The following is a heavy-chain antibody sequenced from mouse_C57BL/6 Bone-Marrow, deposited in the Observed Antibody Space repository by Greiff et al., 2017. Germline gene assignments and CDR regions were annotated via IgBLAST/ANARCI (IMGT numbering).Heavy chain of an antibody. D-gene: IGHD1-1*01. CDR1: GFTFSDYG. Sequence: EVKLMESGGGLVQPGGSLKLSCAASGFTFSDYGMAWVRQAPRKGPEWVAFISNLAYSIYYADTVTGRFTISRENAKNTLYLEMSSLRSEDTAMYYCARDGSDAMDYWGQGTSVTVSS. CDR2: ISNLAYSI. J-gene: IGHJ4*01. V-gene: IGHV5-15*01. CDR3: ARDGSDAMDY.